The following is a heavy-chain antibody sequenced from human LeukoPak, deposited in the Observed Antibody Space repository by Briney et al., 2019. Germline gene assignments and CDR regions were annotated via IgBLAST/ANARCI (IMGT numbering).Heavy chain of an antibody. CDR3: ARGAYQLLYSYYFDY. CDR2: IIPIFGTA. V-gene: IGHV1-69*05. Sequence: WASVKVSCKASGGTFSSYANSWVRQAPGQGLEWMGGIIPIFGTANYAQKFQGRVTITTDESTSTAYMELSSLRSEDTAVYYCARGAYQLLYSYYFDYWGQGTLVTVSS. CDR1: GGTFSSYA. D-gene: IGHD2-2*02. J-gene: IGHJ4*02.